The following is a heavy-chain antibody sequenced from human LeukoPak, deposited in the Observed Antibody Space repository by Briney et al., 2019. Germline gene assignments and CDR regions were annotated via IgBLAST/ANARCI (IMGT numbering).Heavy chain of an antibody. CDR2: IYFSGTT. Sequence: SETLSLTCTVSGASINSGHYYWSWIRQHPGKGLVWIGYIYFSGTTYYNPSLRSRVTISVDTSKNQFSLKLSSVTAADTAVYYCARDPAPYCSSGNCYGAFDIWGQGTMVTVSS. D-gene: IGHD2-2*01. CDR1: GASINSGHYY. CDR3: ARDPAPYCSSGNCYGAFDI. V-gene: IGHV4-31*03. J-gene: IGHJ3*02.